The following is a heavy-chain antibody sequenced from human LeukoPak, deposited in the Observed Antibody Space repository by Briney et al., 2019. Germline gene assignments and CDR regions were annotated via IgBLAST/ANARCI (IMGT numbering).Heavy chain of an antibody. CDR2: INHSGST. V-gene: IGHV4-34*01. J-gene: IGHJ5*02. Sequence: SETLSLTCAVYGGSFSGYYWSWIRQPPGKGLEWIGEINHSGSTNYNPSLKSRVTISVDTSKNQFSLKLSSVTAAGTAVYYCVEDYGASRGWFDPWGQGTLVTVSS. CDR3: VEDYGASRGWFDP. D-gene: IGHD4-17*01. CDR1: GGSFSGYY.